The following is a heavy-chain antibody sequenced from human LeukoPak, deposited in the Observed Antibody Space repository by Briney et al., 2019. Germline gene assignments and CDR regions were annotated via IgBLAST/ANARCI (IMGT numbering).Heavy chain of an antibody. CDR2: ISSGGGST. D-gene: IGHD3-9*01. J-gene: IGHJ4*02. V-gene: IGHV3-23*01. Sequence: GGSLRLSCAASGFTFSSYAMSWVRQSPGKGLEWVSAISSGGGSTYYADSVKGRFTISRDNSKNTLYLQMNSLRAEDTAVYYCAKFYDISTGYFDCWGQGTLVTVSS. CDR3: AKFYDISTGYFDC. CDR1: GFTFSSYA.